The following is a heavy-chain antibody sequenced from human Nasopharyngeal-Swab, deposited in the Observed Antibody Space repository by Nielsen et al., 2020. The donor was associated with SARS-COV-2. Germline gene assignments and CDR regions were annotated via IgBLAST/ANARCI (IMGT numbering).Heavy chain of an antibody. V-gene: IGHV3-7*04. Sequence: GGSLRLSCAASGFPFRNHYMTWLRQPPEKGLEWVANIRQDAREQFYVDSVKGRFTISRDNAKNSVFLQMNSLRSEDTAVYFCARESVVTGMDDAPDLWGRGTMVTVSS. CDR3: ARESVVTGMDDAPDL. J-gene: IGHJ3*01. D-gene: IGHD2-21*02. CDR2: IRQDAREQ. CDR1: GFPFRNHY.